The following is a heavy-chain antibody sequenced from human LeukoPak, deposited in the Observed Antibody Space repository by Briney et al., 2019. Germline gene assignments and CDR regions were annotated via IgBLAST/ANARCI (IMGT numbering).Heavy chain of an antibody. Sequence: PSETLSLTCTVSGGSISNYYWSWIRQPPGKGLEWIGYIHSSGSTNYNPSLKSRVTISIDTSGQQFSLKLSSVTAADTAVYFCAREGCSGGVCYFDYWGRGTLVTVSS. V-gene: IGHV4-59*12. CDR2: IHSSGST. CDR3: AREGCSGGVCYFDY. D-gene: IGHD2-15*01. CDR1: GGSISNYY. J-gene: IGHJ4*02.